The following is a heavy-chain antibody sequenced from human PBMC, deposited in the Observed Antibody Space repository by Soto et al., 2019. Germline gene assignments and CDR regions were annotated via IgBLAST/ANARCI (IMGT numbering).Heavy chain of an antibody. D-gene: IGHD3-3*01. V-gene: IGHV4-30-2*01. CDR1: GGSISSGGYS. CDR3: AREPPFGR. CDR2: IYHSGST. Sequence: TLSLTCAVSGGSISSGGYSWSWIRQPPGKGLEWIGYIYHSGSTYYNPSLKSRVTISVDRSKNQFSLKLSSVTAADTAVYYCAREPPFGRWGQGTLVTVSS. J-gene: IGHJ4*02.